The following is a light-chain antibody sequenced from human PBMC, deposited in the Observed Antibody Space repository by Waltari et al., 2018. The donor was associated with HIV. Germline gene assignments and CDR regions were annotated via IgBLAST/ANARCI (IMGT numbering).Light chain of an antibody. CDR3: QQRYITPLT. CDR2: AAS. J-gene: IGKJ4*01. CDR1: QSMSTD. V-gene: IGKV1-39*01. Sequence: DIQMTQSPSSLSASVGDRVTITCRASQSMSTDLNWYQQKPGKAPKVLIYAASSLQSGVPSRFSGSGSGTDFTLTISSLQPEDFATYYCQQRYITPLTFGGGTKVESK.